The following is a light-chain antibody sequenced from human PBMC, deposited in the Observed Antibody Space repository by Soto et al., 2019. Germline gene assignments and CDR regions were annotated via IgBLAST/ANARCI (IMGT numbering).Light chain of an antibody. CDR3: QQSHSLPFT. Sequence: DVQMTQSPPCLSASVGDRVTITCRASQTIDRSLNWYQQKPGKAPNLLIYDASNLQSGVPSRFSGSGSGTDFTLTISSLQPDDFATYSCQQSHSLPFTFGPGTKVDIK. CDR1: QTIDRS. J-gene: IGKJ3*01. CDR2: DAS. V-gene: IGKV1-39*01.